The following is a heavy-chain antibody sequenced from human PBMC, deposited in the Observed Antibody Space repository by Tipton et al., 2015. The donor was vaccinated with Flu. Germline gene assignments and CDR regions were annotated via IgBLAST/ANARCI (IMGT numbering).Heavy chain of an antibody. CDR2: IYYSGST. Sequence: TLSLTCTVSGGSVSSGSYYWSWIRQPPGKGLEWIGYIYYSGSTNYNPSLKSRVTISVDTSKNQFSLKLSSVTAADTAVYYCARETIDYDFWSGPSGGYMDVWDKGTTVTVSS. V-gene: IGHV4-61*01. CDR1: GGSVSSGSYY. J-gene: IGHJ6*03. CDR3: ARETIDYDFWSGPSGGYMDV. D-gene: IGHD3-3*01.